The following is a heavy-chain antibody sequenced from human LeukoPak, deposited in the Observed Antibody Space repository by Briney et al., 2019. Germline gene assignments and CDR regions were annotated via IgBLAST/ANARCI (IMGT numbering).Heavy chain of an antibody. V-gene: IGHV3-11*04. CDR2: ISGSGITT. CDR3: AMRGDILVIPATYMFDY. CDR1: GFTFSNYY. Sequence: GGSLRLSCAASGFTFSNYYMNWIRQTPGKGLEWVSYISGSGITTYYADSVKGRFTISRDNAKNSLYLQMNSLRAEDTAVYYCAMRGDILVIPATYMFDYWGRGTLVTDSS. D-gene: IGHD2-2*01. J-gene: IGHJ4*02.